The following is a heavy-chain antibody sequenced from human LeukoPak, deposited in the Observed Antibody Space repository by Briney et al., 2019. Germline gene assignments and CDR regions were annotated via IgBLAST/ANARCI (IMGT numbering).Heavy chain of an antibody. Sequence: GASVKVSCKASGYSFTVYYMHWVRQAPGQGLEWMGWINPNSGGTNYAQKFQGRVTMTRDTSISTAYMGLSRLRSDDTAVYYCARVWRGGFDPWGQGTLVTVSS. CDR3: ARVWRGGFDP. CDR1: GYSFTVYY. V-gene: IGHV1-2*02. D-gene: IGHD3-3*01. J-gene: IGHJ5*02. CDR2: INPNSGGT.